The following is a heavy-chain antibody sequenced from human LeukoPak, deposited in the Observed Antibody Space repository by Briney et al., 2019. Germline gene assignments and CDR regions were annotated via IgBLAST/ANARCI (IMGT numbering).Heavy chain of an antibody. Sequence: ASVKVSCKASGYTFTSYDVNWVRQATGQGLEWTGWMNPNSGNTGYAQKFQGRVTITRNTSISTAYMELSSLRSEDTAVYYCARGLEVFSGGDPGYWFDPWGQGTLVTVSS. V-gene: IGHV1-8*03. J-gene: IGHJ5*02. CDR1: GYTFTSYD. D-gene: IGHD2-21*01. CDR2: MNPNSGNT. CDR3: ARGLEVFSGGDPGYWFDP.